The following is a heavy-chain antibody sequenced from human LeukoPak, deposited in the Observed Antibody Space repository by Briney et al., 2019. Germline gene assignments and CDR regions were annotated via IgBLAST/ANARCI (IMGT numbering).Heavy chain of an antibody. Sequence: SVKVSCKASGGTFSSYAISWVRQAPGQGLEWMGGIIPIFGTANYAQKFQGRVTITADESTSTAYMELSSLRSEDTAVYYCARDAVSEYYYYYMDVWGKGTTVTVSS. CDR2: IIPIFGTA. CDR3: ARDAVSEYYYYYMDV. CDR1: GGTFSSYA. J-gene: IGHJ6*03. V-gene: IGHV1-69*13.